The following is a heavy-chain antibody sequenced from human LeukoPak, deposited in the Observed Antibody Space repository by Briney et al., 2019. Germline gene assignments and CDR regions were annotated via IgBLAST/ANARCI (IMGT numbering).Heavy chain of an antibody. CDR1: GYSFTSYW. D-gene: IGHD3-10*01. V-gene: IGHV5-51*01. CDR2: IYPGDSDT. J-gene: IGHJ4*02. Sequence: GESLKISCKGSGYSFTSYWIGWVRQMPGKGLEWMGIIYPGDSDTRYSPSFQGQVTISADKSISTAYLQWSSLKASDTAMYYCARGPTSEVLLWFGESYYFDYWAQGPLVPVSS. CDR3: ARGPTSEVLLWFGESYYFDY.